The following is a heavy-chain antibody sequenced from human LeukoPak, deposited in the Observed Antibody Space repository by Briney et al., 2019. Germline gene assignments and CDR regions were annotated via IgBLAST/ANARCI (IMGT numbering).Heavy chain of an antibody. CDR3: AKDIGYGGNFGYFDY. J-gene: IGHJ4*02. V-gene: IGHV3-9*01. D-gene: IGHD4-23*01. Sequence: GRSLRLSCAASGFTFDDYAMHWVRQAPGKGLEWASGISWNSGSIVYADSVKGRFTISRDNAKNSLYLQMNSLRAEDTALYYSAKDIGYGGNFGYFDYWGQGTLVTVSS. CDR1: GFTFDDYA. CDR2: ISWNSGSI.